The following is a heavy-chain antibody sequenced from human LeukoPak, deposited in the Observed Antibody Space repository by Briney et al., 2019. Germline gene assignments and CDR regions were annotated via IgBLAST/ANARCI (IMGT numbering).Heavy chain of an antibody. CDR1: GYTFTGYS. CDR2: INPNSGVT. J-gene: IGHJ4*02. V-gene: IGHV1-2*02. Sequence: ASVKVSCKASGYTFTGYSMHWVRQAPGQGLEWMGWINPNSGVTNYAQKFQGRVTMTRDTSISTAYMDLSRLTSDDTAVYYCARDMSLSGVIRHWGQGTLVTVSS. CDR3: ARDMSLSGVIRH. D-gene: IGHD3-16*02.